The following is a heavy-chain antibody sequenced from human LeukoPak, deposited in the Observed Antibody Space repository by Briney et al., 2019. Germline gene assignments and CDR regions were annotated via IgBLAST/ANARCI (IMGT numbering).Heavy chain of an antibody. CDR3: AKASCSSTSCYVDY. Sequence: GGSLRLSCAASGFTVSSNYMNWVRQAPGKGLEWVSVIYGGGSTYYADSVKGRFTISRDNSKNTLYLQMNNLRAEDTAVYYCAKASCSSTSCYVDYWGQGTLVTVSS. CDR1: GFTVSSNY. J-gene: IGHJ4*02. V-gene: IGHV3-53*01. CDR2: IYGGGST. D-gene: IGHD2-2*01.